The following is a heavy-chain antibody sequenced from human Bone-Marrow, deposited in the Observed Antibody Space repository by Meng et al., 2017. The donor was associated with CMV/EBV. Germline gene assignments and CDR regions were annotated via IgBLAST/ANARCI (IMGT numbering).Heavy chain of an antibody. CDR1: GYTFTSYY. J-gene: IGHJ6*02. V-gene: IGHV1-2*02. CDR3: ARLYCSSTSCYTSRRWGAMFDYYYGMDV. CDR2: INPNSGGT. D-gene: IGHD2-2*01. Sequence: ASVKVSCKASGYTFTSYYMHWVRQAPGQWLEWMGWINPNSGGTNYAQKFQGRVTMTRDTSISTAYMELSRLRSDDTAVYYCARLYCSSTSCYTSRRWGAMFDYYYGMDVWGQGTTVTVSS.